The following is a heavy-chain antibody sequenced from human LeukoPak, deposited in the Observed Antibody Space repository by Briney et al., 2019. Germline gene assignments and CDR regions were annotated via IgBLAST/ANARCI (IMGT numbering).Heavy chain of an antibody. Sequence: ASVKVSCKASGGTFSSYAISWVRQAPGQGLEWMGGIIPIFGRANYAQKFQGRVTITTDESTSTAYMELSSLRSEDTAVYYYAIEITVTISDWFDPWGQGTLVTVYS. CDR1: GGTFSSYA. CDR2: IIPIFGRA. CDR3: AIEITVTISDWFDP. J-gene: IGHJ5*02. D-gene: IGHD1-7*01. V-gene: IGHV1-69*05.